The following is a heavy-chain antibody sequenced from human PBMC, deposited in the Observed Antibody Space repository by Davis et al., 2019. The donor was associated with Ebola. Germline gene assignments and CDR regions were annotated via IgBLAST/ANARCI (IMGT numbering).Heavy chain of an antibody. CDR1: GFTFSSYS. D-gene: IGHD3-16*01. J-gene: IGHJ2*01. V-gene: IGHV3-21*04. Sequence: GESLKISCAASGFTFSSYSMNWVRQAPGKGLEWVSSISSSSSYIYYADSVKGRFTISRDNAKNSLYLQMNSLRAEDTAVYYCARPTPWGGWYFDLWGRGTLVTVSS. CDR3: ARPTPWGGWYFDL. CDR2: ISSSSSYI.